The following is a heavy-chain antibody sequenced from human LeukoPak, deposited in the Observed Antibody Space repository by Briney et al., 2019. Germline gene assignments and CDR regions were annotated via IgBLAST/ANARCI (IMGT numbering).Heavy chain of an antibody. CDR2: ISWDGGST. V-gene: IGHV3-43*01. CDR3: ATGSVFDY. J-gene: IGHJ4*02. D-gene: IGHD1-1*01. Sequence: GGSLRLSCAASGFTFDDYTMHWVRQAPGKGLEWVSLISWDGGSTYYADSVKGRFTISRDNSKNSLYLQMNSLRTEDTALYYCATGSVFDYWGQGTLVTVSS. CDR1: GFTFDDYT.